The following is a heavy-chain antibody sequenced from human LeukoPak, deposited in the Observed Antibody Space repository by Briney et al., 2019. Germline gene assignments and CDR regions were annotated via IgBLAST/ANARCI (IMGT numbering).Heavy chain of an antibody. CDR2: ISGSGGST. CDR3: AKDGYSEAY. V-gene: IGHV3-23*01. CDR1: GFTFRNFA. J-gene: IGHJ4*02. D-gene: IGHD1-26*01. Sequence: PGRSLRLSCAASGFTFRNFAMSWVRQAPGKGLEWVSGISGSGGSTSHAESVKGRFTISRDNSRNTLYLQMNSLRAEDTAVYYCAKDGYSEAYWGQGTLVTVSS.